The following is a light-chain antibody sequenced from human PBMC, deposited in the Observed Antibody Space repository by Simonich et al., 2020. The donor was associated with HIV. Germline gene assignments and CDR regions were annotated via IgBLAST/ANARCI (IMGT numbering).Light chain of an antibody. CDR3: QQYYTTPPT. Sequence: DIVMTQSPDSLAVSLGERATINCKSSRNFIYNSNNKNYLAWYQQKPGQPPNLLIYWASTRESGVPDRFSASWSGTDFTLTISSLQSEDVAVYYCQQYYTTPPTFGQGTKVEIK. CDR2: WAS. V-gene: IGKV4-1*01. J-gene: IGKJ1*01. CDR1: RNFIYNSNNKNY.